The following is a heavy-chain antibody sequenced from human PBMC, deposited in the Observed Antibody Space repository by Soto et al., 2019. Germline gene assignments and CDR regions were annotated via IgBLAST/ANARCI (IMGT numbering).Heavy chain of an antibody. D-gene: IGHD2-21*02. CDR1: GFTFSSYA. V-gene: IGHV3-30*04. J-gene: IGHJ6*02. Sequence: GSLRLSCAASGFTFSSYAMHWVRQAPGKGLEWVAVISYDGSNKYYADSVKGRFTISRDNSKNTLYLQMNSLRAEDTAVYYCARGVVTASGYYYGMDVWGQGTTVTVSS. CDR2: ISYDGSNK. CDR3: ARGVVTASGYYYGMDV.